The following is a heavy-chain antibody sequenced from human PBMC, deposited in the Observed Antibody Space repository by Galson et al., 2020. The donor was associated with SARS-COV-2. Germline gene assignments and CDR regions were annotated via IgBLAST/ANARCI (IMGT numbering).Heavy chain of an antibody. J-gene: IGHJ4*02. CDR1: GGSMSPYY. CDR3: ARVNVDSTGFYFDYFDY. Sequence: SETLSLTCTVSGGSMSPYYWSWIRQPPGKGLEWIGYIHYSGNTNYNPSLKSRVTVSLDTSKNQFSLRQTSVTPADTAIYYCARVNVDSTGFYFDYFDYWGQGTLVTVSS. D-gene: IGHD3-22*01. V-gene: IGHV4-59*01. CDR2: IHYSGNT.